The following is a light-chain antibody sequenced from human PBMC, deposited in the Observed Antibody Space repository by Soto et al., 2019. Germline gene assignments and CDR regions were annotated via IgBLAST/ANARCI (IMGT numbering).Light chain of an antibody. Sequence: DIQITQSPSSLSSAVVDRISITCRASQSVSSYLNWYQQKPGKAPRLLIYAASHLQTGVPSRFRGTGSATHFTLTISSLQPEDFATYYCQQSYRAVTFGQGTRLEIK. V-gene: IGKV1-39*01. CDR3: QQSYRAVT. J-gene: IGKJ5*01. CDR2: AAS. CDR1: QSVSSY.